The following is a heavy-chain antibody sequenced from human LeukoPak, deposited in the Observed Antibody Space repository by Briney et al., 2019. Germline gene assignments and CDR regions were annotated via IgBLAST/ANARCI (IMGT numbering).Heavy chain of an antibody. D-gene: IGHD3-3*01. V-gene: IGHV1-8*01. J-gene: IGHJ4*02. Sequence: ASVKVSCKASGYTFTSYDINWVRQATGQGLEWMGWMNPNSGNTGYAQKFQGRVTMTRNTSISPAYMELSSLSSEETDVYYCARAYGQVESSGLDYWGQGTLVTVSS. CDR3: ARAYGQVESSGLDY. CDR1: GYTFTSYD. CDR2: MNPNSGNT.